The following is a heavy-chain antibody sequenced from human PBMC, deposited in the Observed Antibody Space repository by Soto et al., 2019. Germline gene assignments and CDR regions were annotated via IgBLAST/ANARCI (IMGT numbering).Heavy chain of an antibody. D-gene: IGHD2-21*02. Sequence: PGGSLRLSCAASGFTFSSYAMSWVRQAPGKGLEWVSAISGSGGSTYYADSVKGRFTISRDNSKNTLYLQMNSLRAEDTAVYYCAKDQGSIVVVTATYFDYWGQGTLVTVSS. CDR2: ISGSGGST. V-gene: IGHV3-23*01. CDR3: AKDQGSIVVVTATYFDY. J-gene: IGHJ4*02. CDR1: GFTFSSYA.